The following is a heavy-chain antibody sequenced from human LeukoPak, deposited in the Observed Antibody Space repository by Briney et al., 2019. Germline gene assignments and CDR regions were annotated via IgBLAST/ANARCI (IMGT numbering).Heavy chain of an antibody. Sequence: SETLSLTCVVSGYSISSGYWWSWIRQPPGKGLEWIGSIYYSGSTYYNPSLKSRVTISVDASKNQFSLKLSSVTAADTAVYYCARDSIAAALWWIDPWGQGTLVTVSS. CDR2: IYYSGST. J-gene: IGHJ5*02. D-gene: IGHD6-13*01. CDR1: GYSISSGYW. CDR3: ARDSIAAALWWIDP. V-gene: IGHV4-38-2*02.